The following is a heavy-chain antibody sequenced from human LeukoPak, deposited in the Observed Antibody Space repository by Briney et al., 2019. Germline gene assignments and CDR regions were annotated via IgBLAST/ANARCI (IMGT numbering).Heavy chain of an antibody. CDR3: ARSGYDNATGAFDI. CDR1: GFTFDDYA. J-gene: IGHJ3*02. V-gene: IGHV3-9*01. D-gene: IGHD3-22*01. Sequence: GGSLRLSCAASGFTFDDYAMHWVRQAPGKGLERVSGISWNSGSIGYADSVKGRFTIPRDNSKNTLYLQMNSLRAEDTAVYYCARSGYDNATGAFDIWGQGTMVTVSS. CDR2: ISWNSGSI.